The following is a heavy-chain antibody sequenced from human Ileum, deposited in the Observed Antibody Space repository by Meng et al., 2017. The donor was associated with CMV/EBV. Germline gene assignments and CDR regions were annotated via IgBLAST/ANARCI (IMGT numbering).Heavy chain of an antibody. J-gene: IGHJ4*02. D-gene: IGHD3-10*01. CDR1: GGSISSADYY. V-gene: IGHV4-30-4*08. Sequence: SETLSLTCTVSGGSISSADYYWSWIRQPPGKGLEWIGHIFYSGYTYYNPSLKSRVSISVDTSKNQFSLKLSSVTAADTAVYYCARGGRTMVRGVNRATDYWGQGTLVTVSS. CDR3: ARGGRTMVRGVNRATDY. CDR2: IFYSGYT.